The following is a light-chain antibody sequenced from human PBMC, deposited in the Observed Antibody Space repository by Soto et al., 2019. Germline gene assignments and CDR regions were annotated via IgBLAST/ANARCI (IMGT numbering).Light chain of an antibody. V-gene: IGLV2-14*03. Sequence: QSALTQPASVSGSPGQSITISCTGASSDVGGFDHVSWYQQHPGKVPRLLIYDVSSRPSGVSDRFSGSKSGNTASLTISGLQAEDDADYYCSSFTTTNPFVFGTGTKLTVL. CDR1: SSDVGGFDH. J-gene: IGLJ1*01. CDR2: DVS. CDR3: SSFTTTNPFV.